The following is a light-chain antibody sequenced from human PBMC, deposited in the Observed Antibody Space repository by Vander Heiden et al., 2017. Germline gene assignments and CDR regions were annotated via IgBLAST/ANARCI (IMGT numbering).Light chain of an antibody. CDR1: QSGLYRSNNKNY. CDR2: WAS. J-gene: IGKJ2*01. CDR3: QQYYRSPKT. Sequence: IVMTQSPASLVVSLGERATINCKSSQSGLYRSNNKNYLAWYQQKPGQPPKLLMYWASIREFGVPERFSGSGSGTDFTRTISSLQAEDVAVYYCQQYYRSPKTFGQGTKLEIK. V-gene: IGKV4-1*01.